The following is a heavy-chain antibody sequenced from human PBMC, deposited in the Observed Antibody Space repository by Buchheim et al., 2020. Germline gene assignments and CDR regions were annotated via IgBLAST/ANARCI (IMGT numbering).Heavy chain of an antibody. CDR1: GFTFSSYW. CDR2: IKQDGSEK. J-gene: IGHJ6*02. CDR3: ARDGGASSGWYIYYYYGMDV. V-gene: IGHV3-7*01. Sequence: EVQLVESGGGLVQPGRSLRLSCAASGFTFSSYWMSWVRQAPGKGLEWVANIKQDGSEKYYVDSVKGRFTISRDHAKNSLYLQKNSLRAEDTAVYYCARDGGASSGWYIYYYYGMDVWGQGTT. D-gene: IGHD6-19*01.